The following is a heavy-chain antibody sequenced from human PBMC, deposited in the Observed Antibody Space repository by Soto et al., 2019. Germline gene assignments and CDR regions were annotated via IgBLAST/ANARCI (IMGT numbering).Heavy chain of an antibody. J-gene: IGHJ6*03. V-gene: IGHV1-8*01. CDR3: ARGRLERPRSYYYCMDV. CDR2: MNPNSGNT. CDR1: GYTFTSYD. D-gene: IGHD1-1*01. Sequence: ASVKVSCKASGYTFTSYDINWVRQATGQGLEWMGWMNPNSGNTGYAQKFQGRVTMTRNTSISTAYMELSSLRSEDTAVYYCARGRLERPRSYYYCMDVWGKGTTVTVSS.